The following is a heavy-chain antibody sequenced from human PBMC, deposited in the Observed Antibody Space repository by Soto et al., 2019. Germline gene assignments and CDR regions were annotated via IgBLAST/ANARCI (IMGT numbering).Heavy chain of an antibody. V-gene: IGHV4-59*01. CDR1: GGSISSYY. J-gene: IGHJ4*02. CDR3: ARDRSSGWYRYFDY. CDR2: IYYSGST. Sequence: KTSETLSLTCTVSGGSISSYYWSWIRQPPGKGLEWIGYIYYSGSTNYNPSLKSRVTISVDTSKNQFSLKLSSVTAADTAVYYCARDRSSGWYRYFDYWGQGTLVTVSS. D-gene: IGHD6-19*01.